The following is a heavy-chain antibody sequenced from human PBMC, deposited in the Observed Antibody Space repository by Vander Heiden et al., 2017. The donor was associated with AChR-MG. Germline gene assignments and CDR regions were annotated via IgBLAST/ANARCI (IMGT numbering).Heavy chain of an antibody. CDR2: IWPGDSDT. J-gene: IGHJ6*02. D-gene: IGHD2-21*01. V-gene: IGHV5-51*01. CDR1: GFKFTYFG. Sequence: EVQLVQSGAEVKKTGASLKISCKVSGFKFTYFGIGWGRQMPGKGLEGMGVIWPGDSDTRYSPSFQGQVTISADKSISTAYLQWSSLKASDTAMYYCARRRDSMDVWGQGTKVTVSS. CDR3: ARRRDSMDV.